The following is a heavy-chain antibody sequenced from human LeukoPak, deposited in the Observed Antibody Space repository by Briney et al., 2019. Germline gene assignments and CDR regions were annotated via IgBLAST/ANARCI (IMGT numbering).Heavy chain of an antibody. CDR1: GYIFTSYC. J-gene: IGHJ4*02. D-gene: IGHD3-9*01. CDR3: ARQIRSAWLYFEN. CDR2: IYPGDSDT. Sequence: GGSLKISCKGSGYIFTSYCIDWVRQMPRKGLEWMGIIYPGDSDTRYSPSFQGQDTISADKSISTAYMQWSSLKASDTAMYYCARQIRSAWLYFENCGPGTLVTVSS. V-gene: IGHV5-51*01.